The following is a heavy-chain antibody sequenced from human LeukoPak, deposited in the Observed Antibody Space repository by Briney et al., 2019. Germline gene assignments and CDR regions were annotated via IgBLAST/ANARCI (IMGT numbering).Heavy chain of an antibody. J-gene: IGHJ5*02. V-gene: IGHV3-43*02. CDR1: GFTFDHYA. D-gene: IGHD3-10*01. Sequence: GGSLRLSCAGSGFTFDHYAMHWVRQAPGQGLEWVSLISGGGGGTYYAGSVKGRFTISRDNSKNSLYLQMNSLRIEDTALYYCAKEISASGTIGNWFDPWGQGTLVTVFS. CDR3: AKEISASGTIGNWFDP. CDR2: ISGGGGGT.